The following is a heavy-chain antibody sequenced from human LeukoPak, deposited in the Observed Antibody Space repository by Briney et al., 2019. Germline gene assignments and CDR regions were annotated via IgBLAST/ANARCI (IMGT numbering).Heavy chain of an antibody. V-gene: IGHV1-69*13. CDR2: IIPIFGTA. CDR3: ARQSSSNPRMDV. CDR1: GGTFSSYA. D-gene: IGHD6-6*01. J-gene: IGHJ6*03. Sequence: GASVTVSCKASGGTFSSYAISWVRQAPGQGLEWMGGIIPIFGTANYAQKFQGRVTITADESTSTAYMELSSLRSEDTAVYYCARQSSSNPRMDVWGKGTTVTVSS.